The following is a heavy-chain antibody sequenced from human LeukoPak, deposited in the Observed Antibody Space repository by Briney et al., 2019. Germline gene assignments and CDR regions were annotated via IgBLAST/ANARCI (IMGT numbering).Heavy chain of an antibody. Sequence: SGPTLVNPTQTLTLTCTFSGFSLSTSGMCVSWIRQPPGKALEWLVLIDWDDDKYYSTSLKARLTISKDTSKNQVVLTMTNMDPVDTATYYCARTTYYYDSSGYSHEPWGQGTLVTVSS. J-gene: IGHJ5*02. CDR3: ARTTYYYDSSGYSHEP. D-gene: IGHD3-22*01. CDR1: GFSLSTSGMC. CDR2: IDWDDDK. V-gene: IGHV2-70*01.